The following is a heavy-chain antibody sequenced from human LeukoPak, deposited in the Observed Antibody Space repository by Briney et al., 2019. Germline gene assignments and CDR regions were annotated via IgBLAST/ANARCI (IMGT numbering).Heavy chain of an antibody. CDR1: GYTFTGYD. J-gene: IGHJ6*02. V-gene: IGHV1-8*01. CDR2: MNPNSGNT. D-gene: IGHD2-2*01. CDR3: AREVRYCSSTSCFSTYYYYGMDV. Sequence: ASVKVSCKASGYTFTGYDINWVRQATGQGLEWMGWMNPNSGNTGYAQKFQGRVTMTRNTSISTAYMELSSLRSEDTAVYYCAREVRYCSSTSCFSTYYYYGMDVWGQGTMVTVSS.